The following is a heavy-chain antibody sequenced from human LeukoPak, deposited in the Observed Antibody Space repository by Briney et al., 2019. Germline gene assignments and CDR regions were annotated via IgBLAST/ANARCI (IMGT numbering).Heavy chain of an antibody. V-gene: IGHV3-48*03. J-gene: IGHJ6*04. D-gene: IGHD3-10*02. CDR1: GFAFSSYE. CDR2: ISSSGSTI. Sequence: GGSLRLSCAASGFAFSSYEMNWVRQALGKGLEWVSYISSSGSTIYYADSVKGRFTISRDNAKNSLYLQMNSLRAEDTAVYYCAELGITMIGGVWGKGTTVTISS. CDR3: AELGITMIGGV.